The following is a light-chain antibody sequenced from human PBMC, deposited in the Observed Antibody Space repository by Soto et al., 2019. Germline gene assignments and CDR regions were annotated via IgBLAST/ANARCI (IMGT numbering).Light chain of an antibody. Sequence: QSALTQPPSASGSPGQSVTISCTGTSSDVGGYNYVSWYQQHPGRAPKLMIYEVSARPSGVPDRFSGSKSGNTASLTASGLQAEDEADYYCSSYAGSNNLGFGGGTKVTVL. J-gene: IGLJ2*01. CDR1: SSDVGGYNY. CDR3: SSYAGSNNLG. CDR2: EVS. V-gene: IGLV2-8*01.